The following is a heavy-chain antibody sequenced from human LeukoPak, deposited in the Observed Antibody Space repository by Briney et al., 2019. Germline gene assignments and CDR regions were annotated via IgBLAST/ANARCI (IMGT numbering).Heavy chain of an antibody. CDR2: IWYDGSNK. CDR1: GFTFSSYG. J-gene: IGHJ6*02. V-gene: IGHV3-33*01. D-gene: IGHD6-13*01. Sequence: GGSLRLSCAASGFTFSSYGMHWVRQAPGKGLEWVAVIWYDGSNKYYADSVKGRFTISRDNSKNTLYLQMNSLRAEDTAVYYCARELVQGLYYYGMDVWGQGTMVTVSS. CDR3: ARELVQGLYYYGMDV.